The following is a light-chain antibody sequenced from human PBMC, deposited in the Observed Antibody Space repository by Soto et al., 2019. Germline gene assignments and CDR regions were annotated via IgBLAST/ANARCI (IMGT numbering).Light chain of an antibody. Sequence: EVVLTQSPGTLSLSPGDRATLSFRASQSVSRNYLAWYQQKPGQTPRLLIFGASNRAADIPARFSASGSGTDFTLTISGLEPDDFAVYYCQQYDFLPLTFGGGTRL. J-gene: IGKJ4*01. V-gene: IGKV3-20*01. CDR2: GAS. CDR3: QQYDFLPLT. CDR1: QSVSRNY.